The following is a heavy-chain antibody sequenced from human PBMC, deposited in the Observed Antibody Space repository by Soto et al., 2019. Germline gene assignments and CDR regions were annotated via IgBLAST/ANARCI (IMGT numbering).Heavy chain of an antibody. CDR2: ISSSSSTI. CDR1: GFTFSSYS. CDR3: ARAAFLGGDDAFDI. Sequence: GGSLRLSCAASGFTFSSYSMNWVRQAPGKGLEWVSYISSSSSTIYYADSVKGRFTISRDNAKNSLYLQMNSLRDEDTAVYYCARAAFLGGDDAFDIWGQGTMVTVSS. D-gene: IGHD3-16*01. J-gene: IGHJ3*02. V-gene: IGHV3-48*02.